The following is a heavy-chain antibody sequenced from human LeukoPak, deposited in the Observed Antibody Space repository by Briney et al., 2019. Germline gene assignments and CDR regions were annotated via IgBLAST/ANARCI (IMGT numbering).Heavy chain of an antibody. CDR2: INPNSGGT. CDR1: GYTFTGYY. CDR3: ANYCGGGSCYSGNAFDI. D-gene: IGHD2-15*01. Sequence: ASVKVSCKASGYTFTGYYMHWVRQAPGQGLEWMGWINPNSGGTNYAQKFQGRVTMTRDTSISTAYMELSRLRSDDTAVYYCANYCGGGSCYSGNAFDIGGQGTMVTVSS. J-gene: IGHJ3*02. V-gene: IGHV1-2*02.